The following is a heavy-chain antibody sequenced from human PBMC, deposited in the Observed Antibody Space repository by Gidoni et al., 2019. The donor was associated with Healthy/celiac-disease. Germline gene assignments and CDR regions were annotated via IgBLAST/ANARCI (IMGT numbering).Heavy chain of an antibody. V-gene: IGHV4-39*01. J-gene: IGHJ5*02. D-gene: IGHD1-26*01. CDR3: ARHKWELLPNWFDP. CDR2: IYYSGST. Sequence: QLQLPESGPGLVKPSETLSLTCTVSGGSIRSSSYYWGWIRQPPGKGLEWIGSIYYSGSTYYNPALKSRVTISVDTSKNQFSLKLSSVTAADTAVYYCARHKWELLPNWFDPWGQGTLVTVSS. CDR1: GGSIRSSSYY.